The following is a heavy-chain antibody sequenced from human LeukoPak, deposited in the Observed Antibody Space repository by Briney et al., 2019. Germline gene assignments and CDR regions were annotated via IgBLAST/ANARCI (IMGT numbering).Heavy chain of an antibody. CDR1: GFTISTYA. V-gene: IGHV3-23*01. Sequence: QAGGSLRLSCAASGFTISTYAMTWVRQAPGKGLEWVSSITSSGATTYYADSVKGRFTISRDISKNTLYLQMNSLPAEDSAVYYCAKEFIAGDGHVDCDSWGQGTLVTVSS. CDR2: ITSSGATT. D-gene: IGHD5-24*01. J-gene: IGHJ4*02. CDR3: AKEFIAGDGHVDCDS.